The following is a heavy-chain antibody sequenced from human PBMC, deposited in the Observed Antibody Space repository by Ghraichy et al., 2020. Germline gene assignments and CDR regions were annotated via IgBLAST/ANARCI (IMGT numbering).Heavy chain of an antibody. D-gene: IGHD6-13*01. CDR1: GYTFTGYY. J-gene: IGHJ6*02. CDR2: INPNSGGT. CDR3: ARAGDSSSWYTFYYYYGMDV. V-gene: IGHV1-2*04. Sequence: ASVKVSCKASGYTFTGYYMHWVRQAPGQGLEWMGWINPNSGGTNYAQKFQGWVTMTRDTSISTAYMELSRLRSDDTAVYYCARAGDSSSWYTFYYYYGMDVWGQGTTVTVSS.